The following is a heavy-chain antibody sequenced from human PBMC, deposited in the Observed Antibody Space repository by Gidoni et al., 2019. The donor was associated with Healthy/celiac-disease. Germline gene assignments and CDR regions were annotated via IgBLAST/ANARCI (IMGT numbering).Heavy chain of an antibody. V-gene: IGHV4-34*01. CDR3: ASGGGSKTTMDV. Sequence: QVQLQQWGAGLLKPSETLSLTCAVYGGSFSGYYWSWIRQPPGKGLEWIGEINHSGSTNYNPSLKSRVTISVDTSKNQFSLKLSSVTAADTAVYYCASGGGSKTTMDVWGQGTTVTVSS. CDR1: GGSFSGYY. CDR2: INHSGST. J-gene: IGHJ6*02. D-gene: IGHD1-1*01.